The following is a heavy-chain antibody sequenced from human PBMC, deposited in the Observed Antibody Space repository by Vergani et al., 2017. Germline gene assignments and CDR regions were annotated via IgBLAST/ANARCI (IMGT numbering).Heavy chain of an antibody. D-gene: IGHD4-17*01. CDR3: ARVGRSXYGDSPNYYYYMDV. CDR2: IYYSGST. J-gene: IGHJ6*03. V-gene: IGHV4-31*03. CDR1: GGSISSGGYY. Sequence: QVQLQESGPGLVKPSQTLALTCTVSGGSISSGGYYWSWIRQHPGKGLEWIGYIYYSGSTYYNPSLKSRVTISVDTSKNQFSLKLSSVTAADTAVYYCARVGRSXYGDSPNYYYYMDVWGKGTTVTVSS.